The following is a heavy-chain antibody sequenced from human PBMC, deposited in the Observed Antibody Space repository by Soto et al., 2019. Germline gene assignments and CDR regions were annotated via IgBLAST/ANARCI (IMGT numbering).Heavy chain of an antibody. J-gene: IGHJ4*02. D-gene: IGHD1-26*01. CDR2: ISGSGDST. CDR3: ARRGSGSYYDS. Sequence: APGKGLEWVSAISGSGDSTYYANSVKGRFTISRDNSKNTLYLQMNSLRAEDTAVYYCARRGSGSYYDSWGQGTLVTVSS. V-gene: IGHV3-23*01.